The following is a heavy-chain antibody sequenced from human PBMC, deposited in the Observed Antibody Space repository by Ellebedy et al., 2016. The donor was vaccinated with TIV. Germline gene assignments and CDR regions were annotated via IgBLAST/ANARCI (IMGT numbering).Heavy chain of an antibody. Sequence: GGSLRLSXAASRFTFSGYGMSWVRHAPGKGLEWVSGISGGGGSTYYADSVKGRFTISRDNSKNTLYLQMISLRAEDTAVYYCAKVPTGGYGGDYYYFDQWGQGTLVTVSS. J-gene: IGHJ4*02. CDR1: RFTFSGYG. V-gene: IGHV3-23*01. CDR2: ISGGGGST. CDR3: AKVPTGGYGGDYYYFDQ. D-gene: IGHD4-17*01.